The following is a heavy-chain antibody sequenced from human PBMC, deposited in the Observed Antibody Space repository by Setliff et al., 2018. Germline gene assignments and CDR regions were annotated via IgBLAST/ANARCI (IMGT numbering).Heavy chain of an antibody. J-gene: IGHJ4*02. Sequence: KPSETLSLTCTVSGGSIRSYYWGWIRQSPGKGLEWIGYIYYSGSTNYNPSLKSRVTISVDTSKNQFSLNLSSLTAADTAVYYCSRRNNFWTGYYFDYWGQGTLVTVSS. V-gene: IGHV4-59*08. CDR3: SRRNNFWTGYYFDY. D-gene: IGHD3-3*01. CDR1: GGSIRSYY. CDR2: IYYSGST.